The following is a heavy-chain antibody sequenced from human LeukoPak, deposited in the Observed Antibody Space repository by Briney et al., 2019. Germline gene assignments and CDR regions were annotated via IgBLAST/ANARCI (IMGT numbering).Heavy chain of an antibody. J-gene: IGHJ5*02. D-gene: IGHD3-16*01. Sequence: PSETLSLTCAVYGGSFSGYYWSWIRQPPGKGLEWIGEINHSGSTNYNPSLKSRVTISVDTSKNQFSLKLSSVTAAETAVYYCARNLPIYDYVWGSYFEQDWFDPWGQGTLVTVSS. CDR1: GGSFSGYY. CDR3: ARNLPIYDYVWGSYFEQDWFDP. CDR2: INHSGST. V-gene: IGHV4-34*01.